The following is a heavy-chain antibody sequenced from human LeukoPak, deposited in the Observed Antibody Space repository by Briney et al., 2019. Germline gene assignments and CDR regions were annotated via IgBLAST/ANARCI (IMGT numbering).Heavy chain of an antibody. CDR2: INPNSGGT. CDR1: GYTFTGYY. D-gene: IGHD3-3*01. J-gene: IGHJ2*01. V-gene: IGHV1-2*02. CDR3: ARDHPLSYYDFWSGYSGWYFDL. Sequence: ASVKVSCKASGYTFTGYYMHWVRQAPGQGLEWMGWINPNSGGTNYAQKFQGRVTMTRDTSISTAYMELSRLRSDDTAVYYCARDHPLSYYDFWSGYSGWYFDLWGRGTLVTVSS.